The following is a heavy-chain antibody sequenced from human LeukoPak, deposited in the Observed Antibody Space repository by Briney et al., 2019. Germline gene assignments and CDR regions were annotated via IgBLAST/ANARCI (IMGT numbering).Heavy chain of an antibody. CDR1: GGSISSYC. CDR3: ARGSGMLENGMDV. J-gene: IGHJ6*02. Sequence: SETLSVTCTVSGGSISSYCWSWIRQPPGNGLEWIGCIYYSGSTNYNPSLKSRVTISVDTSKTQFSLRLSSVTAADTAVYYCARGSGMLENGMDVWGQGTTVTVSS. CDR2: IYYSGST. D-gene: IGHD1-26*01. V-gene: IGHV4-59*01.